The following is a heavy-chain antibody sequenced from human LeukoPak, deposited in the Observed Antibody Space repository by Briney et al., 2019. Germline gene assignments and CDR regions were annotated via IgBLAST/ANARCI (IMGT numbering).Heavy chain of an antibody. CDR1: GYTFTSYG. V-gene: IGHV1-18*01. CDR2: ISGYNGNT. CDR3: ARDIPFAGPGYGVNTAPDI. D-gene: IGHD4-17*01. Sequence: ASVKVSCKASGYTFTSYGISWVRQAPGQGLEWMGWISGYNGNTNYAEKVQGRVTMTKDTSTSTAYMEVRSLRSDDTAVYFCARDIPFAGPGYGVNTAPDIWGQGTMVTVSS. J-gene: IGHJ3*02.